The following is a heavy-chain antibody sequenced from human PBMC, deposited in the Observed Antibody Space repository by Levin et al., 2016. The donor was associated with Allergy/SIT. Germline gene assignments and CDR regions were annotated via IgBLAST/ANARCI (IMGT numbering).Heavy chain of an antibody. V-gene: IGHV1-69*01. D-gene: IGHD2-2*01. J-gene: IGHJ4*02. Sequence: WVRQAPGQGLEWMGGIIAVFGTVNYAQKFQGRVTITADESTRTSYMELTSLRSEDTAVYYCARGGEKYQLPDVYFDYWGQGTLVTVSS. CDR2: IIAVFGTV. CDR3: ARGGEKYQLPDVYFDY.